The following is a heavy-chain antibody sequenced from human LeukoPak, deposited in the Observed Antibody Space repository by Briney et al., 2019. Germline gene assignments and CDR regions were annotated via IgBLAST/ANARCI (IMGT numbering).Heavy chain of an antibody. CDR1: GGSISSYY. V-gene: IGHV4-59*01. Sequence: SETLSLTCTVSGGSISSYYWSWIRQPPGKGLEWIGYIYYSGSTNYNPSLKSRVTISVDTSKNQFSLKLSSVTAADTAVYYCARVAALGYCSSTSCYRNWYFDLWGRGTLSLSPQ. J-gene: IGHJ2*01. CDR2: IYYSGST. D-gene: IGHD2-2*02. CDR3: ARVAALGYCSSTSCYRNWYFDL.